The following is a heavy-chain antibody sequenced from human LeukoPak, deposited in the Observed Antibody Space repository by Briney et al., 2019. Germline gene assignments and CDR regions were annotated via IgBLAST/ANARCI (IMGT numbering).Heavy chain of an antibody. V-gene: IGHV3-21*01. CDR3: ARGPLGYEEYLVY. CDR1: GFTFSSYS. J-gene: IGHJ4*02. D-gene: IGHD5-12*01. Sequence: GGSLRLSCAASGFTFSSYSMNWVRQAPGKGLEWVSSISSSSSYIYYADSVKGRFTISRDNAKNSLYLQMISLRAEDTAVYYCARGPLGYEEYLVYWGQGTLVTVSS. CDR2: ISSSSSYI.